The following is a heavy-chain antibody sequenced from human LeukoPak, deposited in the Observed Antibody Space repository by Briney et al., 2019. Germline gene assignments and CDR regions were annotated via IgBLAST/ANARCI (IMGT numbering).Heavy chain of an antibody. J-gene: IGHJ3*01. CDR3: ARETLAFDL. CDR1: GFTFSSYA. V-gene: IGHV3-23*01. Sequence: AGGSLRLSCAASGFTFSSYAMSWVRQAPGKGLEWVSAISGSGGSTYYADSVKGRFTVSRDNSKNTLYLQMSSLRTDDTAVYYCARETLAFDLWGQGTMVTISS. CDR2: ISGSGGST.